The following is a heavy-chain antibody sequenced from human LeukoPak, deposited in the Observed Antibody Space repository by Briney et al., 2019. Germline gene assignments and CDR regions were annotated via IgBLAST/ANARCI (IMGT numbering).Heavy chain of an antibody. CDR3: AKGGQRSREAYGGNSDD. CDR1: GFTFSSYS. J-gene: IGHJ4*02. CDR2: ISGSGGST. V-gene: IGHV3-23*01. D-gene: IGHD4-23*01. Sequence: PGGSLRLSSAASGFTFSSYSMNWVRQAPGKGLEWVSAISGSGGSTYYADSVKGRFTISRDNSKNTLYLQMNSLRAEDTAVYYCAKGGQRSREAYGGNSDDWGQGTLVTVSS.